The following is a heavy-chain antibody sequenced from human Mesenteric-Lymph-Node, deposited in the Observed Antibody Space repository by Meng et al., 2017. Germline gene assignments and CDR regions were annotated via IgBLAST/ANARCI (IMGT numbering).Heavy chain of an antibody. V-gene: IGHV4-39*07. CDR3: ARDLHYYDSSGYFTDGMDV. D-gene: IGHD3-22*01. Sequence: SETLSLTCSVFGDSISSIYSSYYWAWIRQPPGKGLEWIGSIYYSGSTHYNPSLKSRVTISVDRSKSHFSLNLNSVTPADTAVYYCARDLHYYDSSGYFTDGMDVWGQGTTVTVSS. CDR2: IYYSGST. J-gene: IGHJ6*02. CDR1: GDSISSIYSSYY.